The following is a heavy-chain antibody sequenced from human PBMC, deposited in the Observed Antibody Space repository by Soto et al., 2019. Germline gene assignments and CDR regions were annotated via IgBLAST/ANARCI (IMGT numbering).Heavy chain of an antibody. V-gene: IGHV4-34*01. D-gene: IGHD3-9*01. CDR3: ARGDILTGYTY. J-gene: IGHJ4*01. Sequence: SETLSLTCAVYGGSFSGYYWSWIRQPTGKGLEWIGEITHRGSTNYNPSLKSRVTISVDTSKNQFSLKLSSVTAADTAVYYCARGDILTGYTYWGHGTLVTVSS. CDR2: ITHRGST. CDR1: GGSFSGYY.